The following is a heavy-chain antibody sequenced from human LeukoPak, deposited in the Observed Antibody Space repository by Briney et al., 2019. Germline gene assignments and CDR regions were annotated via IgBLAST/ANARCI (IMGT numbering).Heavy chain of an antibody. J-gene: IGHJ6*03. CDR2: INPNSGGT. Sequence: ASVKVSCKASGYTFTGYYMHWVRQAPGQGLEWMGWINPNSGGTNYAQKFQGRVTMTRDTSISTAYMELSSLRSEDTAVYYCAREGTGTTPHPYYYYYMDVWGKGTTVTVSS. CDR1: GYTFTGYY. D-gene: IGHD1-7*01. V-gene: IGHV1-2*02. CDR3: AREGTGTTPHPYYYYYMDV.